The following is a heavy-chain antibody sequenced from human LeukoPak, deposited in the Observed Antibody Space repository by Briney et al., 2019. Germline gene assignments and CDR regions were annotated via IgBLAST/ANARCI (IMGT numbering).Heavy chain of an antibody. Sequence: PGGSLRLSCAASGFTFTSYPMNWVRQAPGKGLEWVSTISGGGGSTYYADSVKGRFTISRDNSKNTLYLQVSSLRAEDTAVYYCAKGGKWDVTPFDYWGQGTLVTVSS. J-gene: IGHJ4*02. D-gene: IGHD1-26*01. V-gene: IGHV3-23*01. CDR3: AKGGKWDVTPFDY. CDR1: GFTFTSYP. CDR2: ISGGGGST.